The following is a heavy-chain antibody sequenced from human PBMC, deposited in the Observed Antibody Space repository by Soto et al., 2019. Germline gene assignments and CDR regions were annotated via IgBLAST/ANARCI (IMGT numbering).Heavy chain of an antibody. J-gene: IGHJ6*02. Sequence: ASVKVSCKVSGYTLTELSMHWVRQAPGKGLEWMGGFDPEDGETIYAQKFQGRVTMTEDTSTDTAYMELSSLRSEDTAVYYCATAPRGEWLTDYYYYGMDVWGQGTTVTVSS. CDR2: FDPEDGET. V-gene: IGHV1-24*01. D-gene: IGHD3-3*01. CDR1: GYTLTELS. CDR3: ATAPRGEWLTDYYYYGMDV.